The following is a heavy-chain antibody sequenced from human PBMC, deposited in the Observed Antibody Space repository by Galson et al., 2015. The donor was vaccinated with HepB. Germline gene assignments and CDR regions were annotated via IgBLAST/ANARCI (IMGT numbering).Heavy chain of an antibody. CDR2: ISSSSSTI. CDR3: AGRPYYDFWSGYYRGENPDV. CDR1: GFTFSSYS. Sequence: SLRLSCAASGFTFSSYSMNWVRQAPGKGLEWVSYISSSSSTIYYADSVKGRFTISRDNAKNSLYLQMNSLRAEDTAVYYCAGRPYYDFWSGYYRGENPDVWGQGTTVTVSS. J-gene: IGHJ6*02. V-gene: IGHV3-48*01. D-gene: IGHD3-3*01.